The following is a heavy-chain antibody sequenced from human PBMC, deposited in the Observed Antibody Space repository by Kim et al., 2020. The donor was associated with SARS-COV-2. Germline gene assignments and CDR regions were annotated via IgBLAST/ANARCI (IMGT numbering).Heavy chain of an antibody. D-gene: IGHD4-17*01. CDR1: GFTFGDYA. V-gene: IGHV3-49*03. CDR2: IRSKAYGGTT. Sequence: GGSLRLSCTASGFTFGDYAMSWFRQAPGKGLEWVGFIRSKAYGGTTEYAASVKGRFTISRDDSKSIAYLQMNSLKTEDTAVYYCTRGHDYGGNSLFDYWGQGTLVTVSS. J-gene: IGHJ4*02. CDR3: TRGHDYGGNSLFDY.